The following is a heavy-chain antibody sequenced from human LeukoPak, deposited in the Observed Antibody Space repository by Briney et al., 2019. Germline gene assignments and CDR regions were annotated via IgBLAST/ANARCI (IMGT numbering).Heavy chain of an antibody. D-gene: IGHD3-10*01. V-gene: IGHV3-15*01. CDR2: IKSKTDGGTT. CDR3: ARHSGWFGEAEDY. J-gene: IGHJ4*02. CDR1: GFTFSNAW. Sequence: GGSLRLSCAASGFTFSNAWMSWVRQAPGKGLEWVGRIKSKTDGGTTDYAAPVKGRFTISRDDSKNTLYLQMNSLRAEDTAVYYCARHSGWFGEAEDYWGQGTLVTVSS.